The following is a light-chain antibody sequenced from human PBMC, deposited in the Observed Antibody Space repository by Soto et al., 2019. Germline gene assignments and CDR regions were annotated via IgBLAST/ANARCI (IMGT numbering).Light chain of an antibody. CDR3: RQYGSSPSYT. Sequence: EIVLTQSPGTLSLSPGERATLSCRASQSLSSSSYLAWYQQKPGQAPRLLIYGASSRATGIPDRFSGSGSVTDFTLTISRLEPEDFAVYYCRQYGSSPSYTFGQGTKLEIK. CDR2: GAS. V-gene: IGKV3-20*01. CDR1: QSLSSSSY. J-gene: IGKJ2*01.